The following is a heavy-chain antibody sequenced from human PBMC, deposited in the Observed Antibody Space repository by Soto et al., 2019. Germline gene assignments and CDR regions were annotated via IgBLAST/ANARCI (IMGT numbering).Heavy chain of an antibody. Sequence: PSETRSLTWAVSGYSISRGYYWCFIRQPPGKGLEWIGSIYHSGSTYYNPSLKSRVTISVDTSKNQFSLKLSSVTAADTAVYYCARDSDDLDILTAANWFDPWGQGTLVTVSS. CDR2: IYHSGST. D-gene: IGHD3-9*01. CDR1: GYSISRGYY. V-gene: IGHV4-38-2*02. CDR3: ARDSDDLDILTAANWFDP. J-gene: IGHJ5*02.